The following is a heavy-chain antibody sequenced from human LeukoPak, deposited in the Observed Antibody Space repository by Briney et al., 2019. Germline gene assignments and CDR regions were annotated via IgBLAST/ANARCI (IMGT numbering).Heavy chain of an antibody. CDR1: GGSISSYY. V-gene: IGHV4-59*01. CDR2: IYYSGST. CDR3: ARVEGDYYYDSSARFNP. Sequence: SETLSLTCTVSGGSISSYYWSWIRQPPGKGLEWIGYIYYSGSTNYNPPLKSRVTISVDTSKNQFSLKLSSVTAADTAVYYCARVEGDYYYDSSARFNPWGQGTLVTVSS. J-gene: IGHJ5*02. D-gene: IGHD3-22*01.